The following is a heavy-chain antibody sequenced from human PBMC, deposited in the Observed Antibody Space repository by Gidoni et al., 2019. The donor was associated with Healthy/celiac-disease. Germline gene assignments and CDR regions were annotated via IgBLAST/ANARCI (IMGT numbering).Heavy chain of an antibody. V-gene: IGHV3-30-3*01. Sequence: QVQLVESGGGVVQPGRSLRLSCAASGFTFSSYAMHWVRQAPGKGLEWVAVISYDGSNKYYADSVKGRFTISRDNSKNTLYLQMNSLRAEDTAVYYCARGLKAYCGGDCRHYYYYYMDVWGKGTTVTVSS. CDR3: ARGLKAYCGGDCRHYYYYYMDV. CDR2: ISYDGSNK. D-gene: IGHD2-21*02. CDR1: GFTFSSYA. J-gene: IGHJ6*03.